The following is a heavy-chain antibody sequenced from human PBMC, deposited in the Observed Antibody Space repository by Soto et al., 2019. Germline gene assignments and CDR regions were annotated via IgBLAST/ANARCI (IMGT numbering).Heavy chain of an antibody. Sequence: LSLTCTVSGGSISSGGYYWSWIRQHPGKGLEWIGYIYYSGSTYYNPSLKSRVTISVDTSKNQFSLKLSSVTAADTAVYYCARESLDYDFWSGSPYYYYGMDVWGQGTTVTVYS. V-gene: IGHV4-31*03. J-gene: IGHJ6*02. CDR2: IYYSGST. CDR3: ARESLDYDFWSGSPYYYYGMDV. D-gene: IGHD3-3*01. CDR1: GGSISSGGYY.